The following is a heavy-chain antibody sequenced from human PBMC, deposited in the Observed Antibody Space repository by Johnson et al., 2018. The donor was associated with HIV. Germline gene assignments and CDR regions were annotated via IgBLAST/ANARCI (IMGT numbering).Heavy chain of an antibody. J-gene: IGHJ3*02. V-gene: IGHV3-66*01. CDR2: IYSGGST. Sequence: QAPGKGLEWVSVIYSGGSTYYADSVKGRFTISRDNSKNTLYLQMNSLRAEDTAVYYCARDRVPDAFDIWGQGTMVTVSS. D-gene: IGHD3-3*01. CDR3: ARDRVPDAFDI.